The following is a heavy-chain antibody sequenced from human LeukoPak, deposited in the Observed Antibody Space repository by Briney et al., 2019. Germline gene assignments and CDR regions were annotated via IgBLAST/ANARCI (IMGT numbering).Heavy chain of an antibody. D-gene: IGHD2-2*02. Sequence: ASVKVSCKVSGYTLSQLSIHWVRQAPGKGREWMGGFDQDDAKTIYAERFQGRVTMTEDTSTDTAHMELSRLRSDDTAVYYCARGGLHCSSTSCYRGDFDYWGQGTLVTVSS. CDR3: ARGGLHCSSTSCYRGDFDY. CDR1: GYTLSQLS. CDR2: FDQDDAKT. J-gene: IGHJ4*02. V-gene: IGHV1-24*01.